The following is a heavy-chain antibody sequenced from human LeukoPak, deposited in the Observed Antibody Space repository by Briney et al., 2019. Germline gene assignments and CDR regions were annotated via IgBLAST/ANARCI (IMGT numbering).Heavy chain of an antibody. V-gene: IGHV3-66*01. Sequence: GGSLRLSCAASGFTVSRNYMNWVRQAPGKGLEWVSVIYSGGNTYYADSVRGRFTISRDNSKNTLYLQMNSLRVEDTAVYYCATSPPGTYYRFAYWGQGTLVTVSS. CDR2: IYSGGNT. J-gene: IGHJ4*02. D-gene: IGHD3-10*01. CDR1: GFTVSRNY. CDR3: ATSPPGTYYRFAY.